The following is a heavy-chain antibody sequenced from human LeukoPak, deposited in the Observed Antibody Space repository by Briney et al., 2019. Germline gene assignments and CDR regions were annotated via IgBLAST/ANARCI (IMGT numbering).Heavy chain of an antibody. D-gene: IGHD6-19*01. CDR3: ASNAGYSSGWYAIDAFDI. J-gene: IGHJ3*02. CDR1: GYTLTELS. Sequence: GASVKVSCKVSGYTLTELSMHWVRQAPGKGLEWMGGFDPEDGETIYAQKFQGRVTMTEDTSTDTAYMELSSLRSEDTAAYYCASNAGYSSGWYAIDAFDIWGQGTMVTVSS. V-gene: IGHV1-24*01. CDR2: FDPEDGET.